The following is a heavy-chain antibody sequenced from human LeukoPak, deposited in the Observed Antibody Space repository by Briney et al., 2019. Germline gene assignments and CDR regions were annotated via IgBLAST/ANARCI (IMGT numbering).Heavy chain of an antibody. CDR3: ARGGTQSPIN. CDR1: GFIFSNTW. CDR2: IKEDGSAT. Sequence: GGSLRLSCAASGFIFSNTWVIWLRQAPEKGLEWVANIKEDGSATYYVDSAKGRFTISRDNAKNSLYLQMNNLRAEDTAIYYCARGGTQSPINWGPGTPVTVSS. J-gene: IGHJ4*02. V-gene: IGHV3-7*01.